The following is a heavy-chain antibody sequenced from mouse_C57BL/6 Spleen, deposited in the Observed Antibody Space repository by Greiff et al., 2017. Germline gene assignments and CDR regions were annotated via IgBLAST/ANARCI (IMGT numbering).Heavy chain of an antibody. CDR1: GYTFTDYY. J-gene: IGHJ3*01. CDR2: INPNNGGT. CDR3: AGRDYGSSRPGFAY. V-gene: IGHV1-18*01. Sequence: VQLKQSGPELVKPGASVKIPCKASGYTFTDYYMDWVKQSHGKSLEWIGDINPNNGGTIYNQKFKGKATLTVDKSSSTAYMELRSLTSEDTAVYYCAGRDYGSSRPGFAYWGQGTLVTVSA. D-gene: IGHD1-1*01.